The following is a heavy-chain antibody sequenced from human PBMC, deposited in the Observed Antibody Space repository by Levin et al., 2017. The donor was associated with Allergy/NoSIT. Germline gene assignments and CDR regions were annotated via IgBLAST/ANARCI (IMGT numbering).Heavy chain of an antibody. J-gene: IGHJ4*02. D-gene: IGHD6-19*01. CDR1: GGSISSACCN. CDR2: VYYTGIT. Sequence: ESLKISCTVSGGSISSACCNWGWIRQPPGKALEWIGAVYYTGITYYNPSLRSRATVSVDTSKNQFSLKLNSVTAADTAVYYCVRHSKWLGRNDDWGQGTLITVSP. V-gene: IGHV4-39*01. CDR3: VRHSKWLGRNDD.